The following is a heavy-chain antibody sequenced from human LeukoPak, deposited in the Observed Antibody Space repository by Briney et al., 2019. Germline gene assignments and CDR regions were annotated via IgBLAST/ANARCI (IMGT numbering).Heavy chain of an antibody. CDR1: GFTFSSYA. V-gene: IGHV3-23*01. CDR2: ISGSGGST. Sequence: GGSLRPSCAASGFTFSSYAMSWIRQAPGKGLEWVSAISGSGGSTYYADSVKGRFTISRGNSKNTLYLQMNSLRAEDTAVYYCAKDSASYGPPYYFDYWGQGTLVTVSS. D-gene: IGHD3-10*01. CDR3: AKDSASYGPPYYFDY. J-gene: IGHJ4*02.